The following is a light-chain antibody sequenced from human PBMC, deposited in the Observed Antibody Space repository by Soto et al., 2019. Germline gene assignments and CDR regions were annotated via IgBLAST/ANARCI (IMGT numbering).Light chain of an antibody. Sequence: EIVLTQSPGTLSLSPGEGATLSCRASQSVWTYLAWYQQKRGQAPRLLMYDASNRASGVPARFSGSGSGTDFTLTISSLEPEDFAVYYCQQRNNWPRSTFGQGTRLEIK. CDR1: QSVWTY. CDR3: QQRNNWPRST. J-gene: IGKJ5*01. CDR2: DAS. V-gene: IGKV3-11*01.